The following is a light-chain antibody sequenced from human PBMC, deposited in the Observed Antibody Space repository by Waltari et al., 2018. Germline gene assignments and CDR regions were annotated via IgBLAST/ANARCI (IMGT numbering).Light chain of an antibody. CDR1: QSISSY. J-gene: IGKJ4*01. V-gene: IGKV1-39*01. Sequence: DIQMTQSPSSLSASVGDRVTITCRESQSISSYLNLYQQKPGKAPKLLIYAASTLQSGVPSRFSGSGSGTDFTLTISSLQPEDFATYYCQQSYTMSLTFGGGTKVEIK. CDR2: AAS. CDR3: QQSYTMSLT.